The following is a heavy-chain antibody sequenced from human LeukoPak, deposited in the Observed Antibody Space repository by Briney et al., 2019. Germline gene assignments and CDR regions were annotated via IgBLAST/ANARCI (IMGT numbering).Heavy chain of an antibody. CDR2: IIPIFGTA. J-gene: IGHJ6*03. CDR3: ARDRVGRRDGYIPDPNLYYYYYYMDV. Sequence: SVKVSCKASGGTFSSYAISWVRQAPGQGLEWMGGIIPIFGTANYAQKFQGRATITADKSTSTAYMELSSLRSEDTAVYYCARDRVGRRDGYIPDPNLYYYYYYMDVWGKGTTVTVSS. CDR1: GGTFSSYA. V-gene: IGHV1-69*06. D-gene: IGHD5-24*01.